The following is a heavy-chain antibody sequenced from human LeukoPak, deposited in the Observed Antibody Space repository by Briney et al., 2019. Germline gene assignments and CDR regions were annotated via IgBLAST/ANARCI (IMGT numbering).Heavy chain of an antibody. CDR2: IHPSGSI. D-gene: IGHD3-16*02. CDR1: GGSFSGYY. CDR3: ARGADPYKIAY. V-gene: IGHV4-34*01. J-gene: IGHJ4*02. Sequence: PSETLSLTCAVYGGSFSGYYWSWIRQSPGKGLEWIGEIHPSGSIHYNPSLESRINISPDTSKNQFSLKLSSVTTADTALYYCARGADPYKIAYWGPGTLVTASS.